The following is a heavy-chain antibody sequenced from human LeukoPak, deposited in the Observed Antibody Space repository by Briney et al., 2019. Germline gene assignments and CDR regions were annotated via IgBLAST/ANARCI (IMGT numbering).Heavy chain of an antibody. J-gene: IGHJ6*02. V-gene: IGHV3-23*01. D-gene: IGHD2-2*01. CDR3: AKAVPYCSSTSCYACYYCGMGV. CDR2: ISGSGGST. CDR1: AGTAFSFNCYS. Sequence: WGSLSCTCAASAGTAFSFNCYSMNWVRQAPGKGLEWVSAISGSGGSTYYADSVKGRFTISRDNSKNTLYLQMNSLRAEDTAVYYCAKAVPYCSSTSCYACYYCGMGVTGQRTTVTVSS.